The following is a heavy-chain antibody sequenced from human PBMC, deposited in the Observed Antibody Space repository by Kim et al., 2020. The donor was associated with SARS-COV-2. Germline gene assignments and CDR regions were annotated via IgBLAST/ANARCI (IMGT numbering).Heavy chain of an antibody. D-gene: IGHD3-3*01. CDR2: ISYDGSNK. CDR3: ARGIYDFWSGYPYYFDY. CDR1: GFTFSSYA. J-gene: IGHJ4*01. Sequence: GGSLRLSCAASGFTFSSYAMHWVRQAPGKGLEWVAVISYDGSNKYYADSVKGRFTISRDNSKNTLYLQMNSLRAEDTAVYYCARGIYDFWSGYPYYFDY. V-gene: IGHV3-30-3*01.